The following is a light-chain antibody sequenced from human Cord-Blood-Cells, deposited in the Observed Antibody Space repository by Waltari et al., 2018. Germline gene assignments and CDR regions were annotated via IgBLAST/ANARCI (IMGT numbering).Light chain of an antibody. Sequence: DIQMTQSPSTLSASVGDRVTITCRASESISSWLAWYQQKPGKAPKLLIYDASSLESGVPSRFSGSGSGTEFTLTISSLQPDDFATYYCQQYNSYSLTFGGGTKVEIK. J-gene: IGKJ4*01. CDR3: QQYNSYSLT. V-gene: IGKV1-5*01. CDR2: DAS. CDR1: ESISSW.